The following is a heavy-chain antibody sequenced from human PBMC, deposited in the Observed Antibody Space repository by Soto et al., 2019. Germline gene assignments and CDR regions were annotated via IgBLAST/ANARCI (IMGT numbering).Heavy chain of an antibody. CDR1: GYTFTNYD. D-gene: IGHD5-12*01. J-gene: IGHJ6*02. Sequence: ASVKVSWKAPGYTFTNYDINWVRQAPGQGLEWMGWISAYNGNTNYAQKLQGRVTMTTDTSTGTAYMELRSLRSDDTAVYYCARDVAMEAPYYYYYGMDVWGQGTTVPSP. CDR3: ARDVAMEAPYYYYYGMDV. V-gene: IGHV1-18*01. CDR2: ISAYNGNT.